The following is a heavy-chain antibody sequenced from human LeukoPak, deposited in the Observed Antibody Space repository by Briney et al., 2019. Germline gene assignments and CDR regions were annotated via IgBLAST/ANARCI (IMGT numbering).Heavy chain of an antibody. J-gene: IGHJ4*02. Sequence: PGGSVRLSCAASGFSFSDYGMNWVRRAPGKGLEWLSHINSNGAVISYADSVKGRFTISRDTAKSSLYLQMNSLKIEDTAIYFCAQNPDGDSDFDYGAKEPLATFPS. CDR3: AQNPDGDSDFDY. CDR1: GFSFSDYG. V-gene: IGHV3-48*01. D-gene: IGHD4-17*01. CDR2: INSNGAVI.